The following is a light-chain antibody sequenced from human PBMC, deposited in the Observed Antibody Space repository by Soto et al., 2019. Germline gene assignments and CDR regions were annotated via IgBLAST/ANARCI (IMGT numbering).Light chain of an antibody. Sequence: EIVLTQSPGTLSLSPGERATLSCRASQSVSSSYLTWYQQKPGQAPRLLIYGASSRATGIPDRFIGSGSWTAFTLTISRLEPEDFAMYYCQEYDSSPVSFGPGTKVDLK. J-gene: IGKJ3*01. CDR1: QSVSSSY. CDR3: QEYDSSPVS. CDR2: GAS. V-gene: IGKV3-20*01.